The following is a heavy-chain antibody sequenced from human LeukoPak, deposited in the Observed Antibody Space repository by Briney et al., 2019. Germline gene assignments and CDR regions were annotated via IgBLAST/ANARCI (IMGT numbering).Heavy chain of an antibody. V-gene: IGHV4-4*02. Sequence: SGTLSLTCAVSGGSISSNNWWSWVRQPPGKGLEWIGEVYHSGSTSYNPSLLSRVTISVDKSKNQFSLNLRSVTAADTAVYFCVRDGGNWDVHYWGQGTLVTVSS. CDR2: VYHSGST. CDR1: GGSISSNNW. J-gene: IGHJ4*02. D-gene: IGHD3-16*01. CDR3: VRDGGNWDVHY.